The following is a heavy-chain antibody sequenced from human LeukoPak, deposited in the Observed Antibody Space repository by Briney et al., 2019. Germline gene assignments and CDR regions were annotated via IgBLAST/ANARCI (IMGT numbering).Heavy chain of an antibody. Sequence: PGGSQRLSCAASGFTFSDYSMNWVRQAPGKGLVWVSRINTDGSSTRYADSVKGRFTISRDNAKNSLYLQMNSLRAEDTAVYYCARWPAIYSSSCHFDYWGQGTLVTVSS. CDR2: INTDGSST. CDR3: ARWPAIYSSSCHFDY. J-gene: IGHJ4*02. V-gene: IGHV3-74*01. D-gene: IGHD6-13*01. CDR1: GFTFSDYS.